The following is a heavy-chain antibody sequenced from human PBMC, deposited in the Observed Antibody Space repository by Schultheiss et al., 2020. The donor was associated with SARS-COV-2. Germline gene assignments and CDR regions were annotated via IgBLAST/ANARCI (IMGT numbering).Heavy chain of an antibody. V-gene: IGHV3-23*01. CDR2: ISGSGGST. J-gene: IGHJ5*02. CDR3: ARAIQLWENWFDP. CDR1: GFTFSSYA. D-gene: IGHD5-18*01. Sequence: GGSLRLSCAASGFTFSSYAMHWVRQAPGKGLEWVSAISGSGGSTYYADSVKGRFTISRDNAKNSLYLQMNSLRAEDTAVYYCARAIQLWENWFDPWGQGTLVTVSS.